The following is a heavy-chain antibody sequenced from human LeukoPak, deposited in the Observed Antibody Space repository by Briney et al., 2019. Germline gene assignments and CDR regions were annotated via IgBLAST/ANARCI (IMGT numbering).Heavy chain of an antibody. CDR1: GGSFSGYY. J-gene: IGHJ4*02. CDR3: ARAQSGGPVDY. D-gene: IGHD3-10*01. V-gene: IGHV4-34*01. Sequence: SETLSLTCAVYGGSFSGYYWSWIRQPPGKGLEWIGESNHGGTTNYNPSLKSRVTISVDTSKNQFSLKLNSVTAADTAVYYCARAQSGGPVDYWGRGTLVTVSS. CDR2: SNHGGTT.